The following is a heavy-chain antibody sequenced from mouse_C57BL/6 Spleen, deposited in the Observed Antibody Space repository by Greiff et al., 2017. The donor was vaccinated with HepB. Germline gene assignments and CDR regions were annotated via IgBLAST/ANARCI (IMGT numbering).Heavy chain of an antibody. J-gene: IGHJ2*01. D-gene: IGHD2-3*01. CDR3: AREGGDGYYFDY. V-gene: IGHV1-64*01. CDR2: IHPNSGST. CDR1: GYTFTSYW. Sequence: QVQLQQPGAELVKPGASVKLSCKASGYTFTSYWMHWVKQRPGQGLEWIGMIHPNSGSTNYNEKFKSKATLTVDKSSSTAYMQLSSLTSEDSAVYYCAREGGDGYYFDYWGQGTTLTVSS.